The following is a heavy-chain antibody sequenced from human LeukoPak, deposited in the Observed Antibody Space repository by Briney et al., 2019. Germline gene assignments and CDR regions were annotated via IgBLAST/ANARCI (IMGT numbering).Heavy chain of an antibody. CDR3: ARGGYGSGSYYNRNLFDY. J-gene: IGHJ4*02. Sequence: SETLSLTCAVYGGSFSGYYWSWIRQPPGKGLEWSGEINHSGSTNYNPSLKSRVTISVDTSKNQFSLKLSSVTAADTAVYYCARGGYGSGSYYNRNLFDYWGQGTLVTVSS. CDR1: GGSFSGYY. CDR2: INHSGST. D-gene: IGHD3-10*01. V-gene: IGHV4-34*01.